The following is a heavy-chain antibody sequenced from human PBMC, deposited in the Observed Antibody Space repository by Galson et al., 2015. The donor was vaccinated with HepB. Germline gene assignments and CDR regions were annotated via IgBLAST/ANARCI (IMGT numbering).Heavy chain of an antibody. D-gene: IGHD2-21*01. CDR2: ISNTGSTI. V-gene: IGHV3-48*02. CDR1: GFGFSGYS. J-gene: IGHJ4*02. CDR3: ARDGGYCGGTRCQTPEPNFDY. Sequence: SLRLSCAASGFGFSGYSMNWVRHAPGRGLEWVSYISNTGSTIYYADSVKGRFTISRDNAKNSLYLQMSSLRDEDTAVYYCARDGGYCGGTRCQTPEPNFDYWGQGTLVTVSS.